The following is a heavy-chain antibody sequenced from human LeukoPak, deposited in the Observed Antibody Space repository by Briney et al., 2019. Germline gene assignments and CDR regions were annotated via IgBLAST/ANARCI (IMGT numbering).Heavy chain of an antibody. J-gene: IGHJ6*04. Sequence: SVKVSCKASGGTFSSYAISWVRQAPGQGLEWMGEIIPIFGTANYAQKFQGRVTITADESTSTAYMELSSLRSEDTAVYYCARGGGCSGGSCLFYYGMDVWGKGTTVTVSS. V-gene: IGHV1-69*13. D-gene: IGHD2-15*01. CDR3: ARGGGCSGGSCLFYYGMDV. CDR1: GGTFSSYA. CDR2: IIPIFGTA.